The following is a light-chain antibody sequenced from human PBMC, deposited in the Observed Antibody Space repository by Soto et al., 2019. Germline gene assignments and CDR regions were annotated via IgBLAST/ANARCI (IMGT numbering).Light chain of an antibody. CDR2: EAS. CDR3: QQYGTSPIT. V-gene: IGKV3-20*01. Sequence: ENVLTLSPGTLSLSPGERATLSCRASQTVSSNSTRYQQTPGQAPRLLIYEASKRATGIPDRFSGSGSGTDFALSLSRRELEDFALYYCQQYGTSPITFGQGTRLEIK. CDR1: QTVSSN. J-gene: IGKJ5*01.